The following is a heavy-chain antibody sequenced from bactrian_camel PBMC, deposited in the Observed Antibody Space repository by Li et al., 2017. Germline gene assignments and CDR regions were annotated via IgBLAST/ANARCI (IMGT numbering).Heavy chain of an antibody. J-gene: IGHJ6*01. CDR3: AVDWTTCRIVRLATVATKLGY. D-gene: IGHD6*01. CDR2: IYDRGAST. CDR1: SPIRC. V-gene: IGHV3S31*01. Sequence: VQLVESGGGSVQAGGSLRLSCAASSPIRCMGWFRQAPGKEREGVAIIYDRGASTVYANSMQGRFTISQDNAQNMLYLQMNSLKPEDTGMYYCAVDWTTCRIVRLATVATKLGYWGQGTQVTVS.